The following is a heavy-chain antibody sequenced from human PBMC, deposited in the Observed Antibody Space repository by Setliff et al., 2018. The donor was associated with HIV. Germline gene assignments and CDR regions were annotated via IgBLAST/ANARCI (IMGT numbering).Heavy chain of an antibody. Sequence: ASVKVSCKASGFKLINDSISWVRQAPGQGLEWMGWSNPYNDYINYAEKFEGRVTMTIDTSTSTAYMELRSLRSEDTAVYYCARPDDYSSRRGYYYYMDVWGKGTSVTVSS. CDR3: ARPDDYSSRRGYYYYMDV. J-gene: IGHJ6*03. D-gene: IGHD2-21*01. CDR1: GFKLINDS. V-gene: IGHV1-18*01. CDR2: SNPYNDYI.